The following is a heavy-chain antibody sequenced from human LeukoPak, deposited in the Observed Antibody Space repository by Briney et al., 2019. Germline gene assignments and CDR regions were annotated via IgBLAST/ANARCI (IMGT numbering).Heavy chain of an antibody. V-gene: IGHV3-23*01. Sequence: PGGSLRLSCAASGFTFGSYGMSWVRQAPGKGLEWVSSISGSSGSTYYADSVKGRFTISRDNSKNTPYLQMNSLRAEDTAVYYCAKNANRVHLRTFDYWGQGTLVTVSS. CDR1: GFTFGSYG. CDR2: ISGSSGST. D-gene: IGHD1-14*01. CDR3: AKNANRVHLRTFDY. J-gene: IGHJ4*02.